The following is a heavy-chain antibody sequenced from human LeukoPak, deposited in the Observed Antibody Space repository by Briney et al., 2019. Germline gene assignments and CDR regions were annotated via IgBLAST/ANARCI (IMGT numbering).Heavy chain of an antibody. V-gene: IGHV3-23*01. CDR2: ISGSGGST. D-gene: IGHD3-22*01. J-gene: IGHJ4*02. Sequence: PGGSLRLSCAASGFTFSSYAMSWVRQAPGKGLEWVSAISGSGGSTYYADSVKGRFTISRDNSKNTLYLQMNSLRAEDTAVYYCARSRDSSGYYYEGLDYWGQGTLVTVSS. CDR1: GFTFSSYA. CDR3: ARSRDSSGYYYEGLDY.